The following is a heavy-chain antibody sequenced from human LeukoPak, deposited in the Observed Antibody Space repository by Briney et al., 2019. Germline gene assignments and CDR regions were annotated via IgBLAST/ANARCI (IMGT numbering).Heavy chain of an antibody. CDR2: IDPDGSHQ. Sequence: PGGSLRLSCVASGFTFSSYWATWVRQAPGKGLEWVANIDPDGSHQYYVDSVKGRFTISRDNAKNSLYLQMNSLRAEDTAVYYCARDYRGGVRGSNYYYMDVWGKGTTVTISS. CDR1: GFTFSSYW. V-gene: IGHV3-7*01. D-gene: IGHD3-16*01. J-gene: IGHJ6*03. CDR3: ARDYRGGVRGSNYYYMDV.